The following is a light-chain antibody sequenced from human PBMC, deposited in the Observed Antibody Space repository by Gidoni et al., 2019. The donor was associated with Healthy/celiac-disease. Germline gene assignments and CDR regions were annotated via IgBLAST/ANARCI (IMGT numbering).Light chain of an antibody. CDR1: QSLRHSNGYNY. CDR2: LGS. CDR3: MQAIQTPRT. J-gene: IGKJ2*01. V-gene: IGKV2-28*01. Sequence: DIVMTQSPLSLPVTPGAPASIACRSSQSLRHSNGYNYLDWYLQKPGQSPQILIYLGSNRASGVPDRFSGSGSGTDFTLKISIVEAEDVGVYYCMQAIQTPRTFGQGTKLEIK.